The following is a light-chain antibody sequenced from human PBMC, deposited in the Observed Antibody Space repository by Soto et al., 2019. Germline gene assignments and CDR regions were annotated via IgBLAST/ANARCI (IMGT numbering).Light chain of an antibody. V-gene: IGKV2-28*01. Sequence: DIVMTQSPRSLPVTPGEPASISCGSSQSLLHSDGYKYLDWYLQKPGQSPQLLIYLGSNRASGVPDRFSGSGSATDFTLTISRVEAEDVGVYYCMQALQTPTFGQGTRLEIK. CDR1: QSLLHSDGYKY. J-gene: IGKJ5*01. CDR2: LGS. CDR3: MQALQTPT.